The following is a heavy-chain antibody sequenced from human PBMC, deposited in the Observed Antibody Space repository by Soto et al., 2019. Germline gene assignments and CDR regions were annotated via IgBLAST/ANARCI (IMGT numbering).Heavy chain of an antibody. Sequence: SETLSLTCTVSGGSISSGGYYWSWIRQHPGKGLEWIGYIYYSGSTYYNPSLKSRVTISVDTSKNQFSLKLSSVTAADTAVYYCARAGSTGNWIDPWGQGTLVTVSS. CDR3: ARAGSTGNWIDP. J-gene: IGHJ5*02. D-gene: IGHD2-8*02. CDR2: IYYSGST. CDR1: GGSISSGGYY. V-gene: IGHV4-31*03.